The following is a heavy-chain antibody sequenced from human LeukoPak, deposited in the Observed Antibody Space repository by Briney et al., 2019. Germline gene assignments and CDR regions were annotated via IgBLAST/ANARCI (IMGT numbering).Heavy chain of an antibody. Sequence: SQTLSLTCTVSGGSISSGGYYWSWIRQHPGTGLEWIGYIYYSGSTYYNPFLKSRVTISVDTSKNQFSLKLSSVTAADTAVYYCASPYCSGGSCYAKTWGQGTLVTVSS. V-gene: IGHV4-31*03. CDR3: ASPYCSGGSCYAKT. D-gene: IGHD2-15*01. J-gene: IGHJ5*02. CDR2: IYYSGST. CDR1: GGSISSGGYY.